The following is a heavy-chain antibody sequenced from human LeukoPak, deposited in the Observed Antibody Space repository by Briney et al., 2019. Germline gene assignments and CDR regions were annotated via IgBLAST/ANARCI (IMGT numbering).Heavy chain of an antibody. D-gene: IGHD3-10*01. Sequence: SETLSLTCTVSGGSISSDIYYWGWIRQPPGKGLEWIGSIYYSGSTYYNPSLKSRVTISVDTSKNQFSLKLGSVTAADTAVYYCARRVLPWFGERMDWFDPWGQGTLVTVSS. CDR1: GGSISSDIYY. CDR3: ARRVLPWFGERMDWFDP. CDR2: IYYSGST. V-gene: IGHV4-39*07. J-gene: IGHJ5*02.